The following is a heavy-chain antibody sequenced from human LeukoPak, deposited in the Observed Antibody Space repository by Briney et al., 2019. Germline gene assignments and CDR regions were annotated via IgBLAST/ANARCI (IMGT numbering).Heavy chain of an antibody. Sequence: GGSLRLSCAASGFTFSSYGVHWVRQAPGKGLEWVAFIRYDGSNKYYADSVKGRFTISRDNSKNTLYPQMNSLRAEDTAVYYCAKDQNRYYYYMDVWGKGTTVTVSS. V-gene: IGHV3-30*02. CDR3: AKDQNRYYYYMDV. D-gene: IGHD2/OR15-2a*01. CDR1: GFTFSSYG. J-gene: IGHJ6*03. CDR2: IRYDGSNK.